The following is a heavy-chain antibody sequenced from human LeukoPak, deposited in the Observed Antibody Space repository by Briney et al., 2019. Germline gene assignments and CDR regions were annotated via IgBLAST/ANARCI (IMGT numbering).Heavy chain of an antibody. Sequence: ASVKVSCKSSGYIFTSWDINWVRQATGQGLEWMGWMNPNSGNTGYGQSFQGRITMTRDISIGTAYMELSNLTSEDTAIYYCTRASSGRRDNWGQGTLVTVSA. CDR1: GYIFTSWD. J-gene: IGHJ4*02. D-gene: IGHD6-19*01. CDR2: MNPNSGNT. V-gene: IGHV1-8*01. CDR3: TRASSGRRDN.